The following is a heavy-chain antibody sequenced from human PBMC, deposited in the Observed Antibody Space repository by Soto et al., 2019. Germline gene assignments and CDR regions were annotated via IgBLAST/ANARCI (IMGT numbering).Heavy chain of an antibody. D-gene: IGHD1-1*01. CDR3: AHRDSTGTTRYFDS. V-gene: IGHV2-5*02. J-gene: IGHJ4*02. CDR1: GFSFTTTRMG. CDR2: IYWDGES. Sequence: SGPTLVNPTDTLTLTCTFSGFSFTTTRMGVGWTRQPPGKALEWLAIIYWDGESRYNPLLRRRLTLTEDTSKNQVVLTMTNLDPRDTATYSCAHRDSTGTTRYFDSWGQGIPVAVYS.